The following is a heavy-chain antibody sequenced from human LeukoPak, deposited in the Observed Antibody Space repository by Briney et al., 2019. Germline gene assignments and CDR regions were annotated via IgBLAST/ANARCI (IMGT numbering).Heavy chain of an antibody. J-gene: IGHJ4*02. CDR3: AKEQGLRLGEFDY. D-gene: IGHD3-16*01. CDR2: ISGSGGTT. CDR1: RFTFSSYA. Sequence: GGSLRLSCAASRFTFSSYAMSWVRQAPGEGLEWVSAISGSGGTTYYADSVKGRFTISRDSSKNTLYLQMNSLRAEDTAVYYCAKEQGLRLGEFDYWGQGTLVTVSS. V-gene: IGHV3-23*01.